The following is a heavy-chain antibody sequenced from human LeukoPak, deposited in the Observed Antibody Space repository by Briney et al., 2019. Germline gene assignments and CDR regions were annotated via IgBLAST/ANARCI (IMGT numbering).Heavy chain of an antibody. Sequence: GGSLRLSCAASGFTFDDYAMHWVRRAPGKGLEWVSGISWNSGSIGYADSVKGRFTISRGNSKNTLYLQMNSLRAEDTAVYYCAKAYSSSWYGAFDIWGQGTMVIVSS. CDR3: AKAYSSSWYGAFDI. D-gene: IGHD6-13*01. V-gene: IGHV3-9*01. J-gene: IGHJ3*02. CDR1: GFTFDDYA. CDR2: ISWNSGSI.